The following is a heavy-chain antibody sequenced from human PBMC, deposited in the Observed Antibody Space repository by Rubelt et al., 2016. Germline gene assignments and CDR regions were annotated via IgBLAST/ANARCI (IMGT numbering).Heavy chain of an antibody. CDR3: ARGLRGYSGY. CDR1: GGSFSGYY. Sequence: QVQLQQWGAGLLKPSETLSLTCAVYGGSFSGYYWSWIRQPLGKGLEWIGSTYYSGSTYYNPSLKGRVTISVDTSKNQFARKLSSVTAADTAVYYCARGLRGYSGYWGQGTLVTVSS. D-gene: IGHD5-18*01. CDR2: TYYSGST. V-gene: IGHV4-34*01. J-gene: IGHJ4*02.